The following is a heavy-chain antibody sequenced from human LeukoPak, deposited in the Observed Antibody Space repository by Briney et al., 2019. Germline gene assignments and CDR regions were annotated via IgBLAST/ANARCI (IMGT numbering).Heavy chain of an antibody. CDR2: IKQDGSEK. Sequence: GGSLRLSCAASGFTFSSYWMSWVRQAPGKGLEWVANIKQDGSEKYYVDSVKGRFTISGDNAKNSLYLQMNSLRPEDTAVYYCNFDTSGYYYPDQWGQGALVTVSS. CDR1: GFTFSSYW. D-gene: IGHD3-22*01. CDR3: NFDTSGYYYPDQ. V-gene: IGHV3-7*01. J-gene: IGHJ5*02.